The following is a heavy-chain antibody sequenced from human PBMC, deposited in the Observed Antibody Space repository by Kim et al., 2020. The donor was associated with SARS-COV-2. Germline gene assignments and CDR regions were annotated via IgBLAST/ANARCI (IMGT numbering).Heavy chain of an antibody. CDR3: VRGVDTTGYFNY. J-gene: IGHJ4*02. CDR1: GYTFTNFP. CDR2: INTNTGNP. Sequence: ASVKVSCKASGYTFTNFPINWVRQAPGQGLEWMGWINTNTGNPTYAQAFTGQTGRFVFSLDTSVSTAYLQISNLKAEDTAVYFCVRGVDTTGYFNYWGQGTLVTVSS. V-gene: IGHV7-4-1*02. D-gene: IGHD3-22*01.